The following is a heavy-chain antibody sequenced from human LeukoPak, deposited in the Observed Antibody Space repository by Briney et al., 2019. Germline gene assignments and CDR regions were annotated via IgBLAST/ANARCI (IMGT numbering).Heavy chain of an antibody. CDR3: ARQASIAAAGRSEDY. CDR2: INPNSGGT. J-gene: IGHJ4*02. CDR1: GYTFTGYY. D-gene: IGHD6-13*01. Sequence: ASVKVSCKASGYTFTGYYMHWVRQAPGQGLEWMGWINPNSGGTNYAQKFQGRVTMTRDTSISTAYMELSRLRSDDTAVYYCARQASIAAAGRSEDYWGQGTQVTVSS. V-gene: IGHV1-2*02.